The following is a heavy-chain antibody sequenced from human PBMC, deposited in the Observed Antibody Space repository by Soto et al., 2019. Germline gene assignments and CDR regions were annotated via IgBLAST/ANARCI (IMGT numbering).Heavy chain of an antibody. CDR3: ARESDH. J-gene: IGHJ4*02. CDR1: GFTFSSYA. CDR2: ISGSGGGT. V-gene: IGHV3-23*01. Sequence: LRLSCAASGFTFSSYAMSWVRQAPVKGLEWVSTISGSGGGTYYADSMKGRFTISRDNSKNTLYLQMYSLRVEDTAVYYCARESDHWGQGTLVTVSS.